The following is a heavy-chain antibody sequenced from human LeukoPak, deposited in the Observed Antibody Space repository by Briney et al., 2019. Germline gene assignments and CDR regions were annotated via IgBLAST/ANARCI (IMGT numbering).Heavy chain of an antibody. D-gene: IGHD3-9*01. V-gene: IGHV4-59*01. Sequence: SETLSLTCTVSGGSISSYYWSRIRQPPGKGLEWIGYIYYSGSTNYNPSLKSRVTISVDTSKNQFSLKLSSVTAADTAVYYCARVGHPQKRSLTGYYSGIDYWGQGTLVTVSS. CDR3: ARVGHPQKRSLTGYYSGIDY. CDR1: GGSISSYY. CDR2: IYYSGST. J-gene: IGHJ4*02.